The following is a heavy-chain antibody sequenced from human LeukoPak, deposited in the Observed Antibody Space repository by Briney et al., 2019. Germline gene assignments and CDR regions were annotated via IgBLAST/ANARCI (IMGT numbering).Heavy chain of an antibody. D-gene: IGHD3-22*01. V-gene: IGHV3-23*01. CDR1: GFTFSSYA. J-gene: IGHJ4*02. Sequence: GGSLRLSCAASGFTFSSYAMSWVRQAPGKGLEWVPAISGSGGSTYYADSVKGRFTISRDNSKNTLYLQMNSLRAEDTAVYYCAKALSNRITMIVVSGWGQGTLVTVSS. CDR2: ISGSGGST. CDR3: AKALSNRITMIVVSG.